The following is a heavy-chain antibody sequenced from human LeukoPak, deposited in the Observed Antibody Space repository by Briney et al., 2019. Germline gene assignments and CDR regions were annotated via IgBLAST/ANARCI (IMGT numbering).Heavy chain of an antibody. CDR3: ARRDSSSWYGGDYYYYYMDV. CDR2: ISAYNGNT. CDR1: GYTFTSYG. Sequence: GASVKVSCEASGYTFTSYGISWVRQAPGQGLEWMGWISAYNGNTNYAQKLQGRVTMTTDTSTSTAYMELRSLRSDDTAVYYCARRDSSSWYGGDYYYYYMDVWGKGTTVTISS. J-gene: IGHJ6*03. D-gene: IGHD6-13*01. V-gene: IGHV1-18*01.